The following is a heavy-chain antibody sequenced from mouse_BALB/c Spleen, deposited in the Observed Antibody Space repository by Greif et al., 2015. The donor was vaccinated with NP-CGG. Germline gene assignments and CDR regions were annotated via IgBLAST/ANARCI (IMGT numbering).Heavy chain of an antibody. V-gene: IGHV14-3*02. J-gene: IGHJ2*01. D-gene: IGHD2-2*01. CDR2: IDPANGNT. Sequence: VQLQQSGAELVKPGASVKLSCTASGFNIKDTYMHWVKQRPEQGLEWIGRIDPANGNTKYDPKFQGKATITADTSSNTAYLQLSSLTSEDTAVYYCARRGGYDKGYYFDYWGQGTTLTVSS. CDR1: GFNIKDTY. CDR3: ARRGGYDKGYYFDY.